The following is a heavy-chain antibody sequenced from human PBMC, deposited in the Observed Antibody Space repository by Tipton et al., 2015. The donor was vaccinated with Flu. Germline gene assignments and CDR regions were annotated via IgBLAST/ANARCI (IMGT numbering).Heavy chain of an antibody. CDR2: ISGSGGST. Sequence: SLRLSCAASGFTFSSYAMSWVRQAPGKGLEWVSAISGSGGSTYYADSVNGRFTISRDNSKNTLYLQMNSLRAEDTAVYYCATLMAADVFDIWGQGTMVTVSS. V-gene: IGHV3-23*01. CDR3: ATLMAADVFDI. D-gene: IGHD2-8*01. J-gene: IGHJ3*02. CDR1: GFTFSSYA.